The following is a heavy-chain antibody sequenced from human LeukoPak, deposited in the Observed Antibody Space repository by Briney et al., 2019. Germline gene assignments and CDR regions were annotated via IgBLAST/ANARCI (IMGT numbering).Heavy chain of an antibody. Sequence: GESLKISCKGSGYSFTSYWIGWVRQMPGKGLGWMGIIYPGESDTRYSPSFQGQVTISADKSICTAYLQWSSLKASDTAMYYCARPVNYDSSGYPDAFDIWGQGTMVTVSS. J-gene: IGHJ3*02. CDR2: IYPGESDT. D-gene: IGHD3-22*01. CDR1: GYSFTSYW. V-gene: IGHV5-51*01. CDR3: ARPVNYDSSGYPDAFDI.